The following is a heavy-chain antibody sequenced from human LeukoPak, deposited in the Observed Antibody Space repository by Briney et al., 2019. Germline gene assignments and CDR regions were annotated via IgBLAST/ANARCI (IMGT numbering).Heavy chain of an antibody. J-gene: IGHJ3*01. CDR3: ARDSNWPDAFDR. CDR1: GVTFSDYY. Sequence: GGSLRLSSAASGVTFSDYYMCWVRQAPGKGLEWVSCISTGGSYISYADSVKGRFTITRDNANNSLYLQMNSLKAEDTAVYYCARDSNWPDAFDRWGQGTMVTVSS. CDR2: ISTGGSYI. V-gene: IGHV3-11*05. D-gene: IGHD1-1*01.